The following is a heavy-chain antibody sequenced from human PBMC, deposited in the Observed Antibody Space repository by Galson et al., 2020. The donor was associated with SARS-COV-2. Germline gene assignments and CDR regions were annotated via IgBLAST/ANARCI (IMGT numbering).Heavy chain of an antibody. CDR2: ISDYTGNT. V-gene: IGHV1-18*04. CDR1: RYTLTSHG. D-gene: IGHD6-13*01. Sequence: ASVTVSCQASRYTLTSHGISWVRQAPGQGPERMGWISDYTGNTNHPQKLQGKVTMTTDTSTSTDYMELRRLSSDDTAVYVYARAWFAYIAAAGEVDYWGQGTLVTVSS. CDR3: ARAWFAYIAAAGEVDY. J-gene: IGHJ4*02.